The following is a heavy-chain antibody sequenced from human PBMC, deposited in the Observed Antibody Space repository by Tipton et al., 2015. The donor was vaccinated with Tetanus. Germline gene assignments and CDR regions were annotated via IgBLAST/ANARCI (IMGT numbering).Heavy chain of an antibody. CDR2: ISSRGST. V-gene: IGHV4-31*03. J-gene: IGHJ3*02. CDR3: ARHSLKLGMWAFDI. Sequence: TLSLTCTVSGGSVSSGAYCWSWIRQHPGKGLESIGCISSRGSTYYNPSLTSRVTISVDTSKNHFSLRLSSVTAADTAVYYCARHSLKLGMWAFDIWGRGTLVTVSS. D-gene: IGHD7-27*01. CDR1: GGSVSSGAYC.